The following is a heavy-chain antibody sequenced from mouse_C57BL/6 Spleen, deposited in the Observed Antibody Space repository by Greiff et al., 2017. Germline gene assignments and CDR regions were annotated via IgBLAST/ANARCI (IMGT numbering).Heavy chain of an antibody. D-gene: IGHD1-1*01. CDR3: ARDYYYGSSYDWFAY. CDR2: ISSGSSTI. CDR1: GFTFSDYG. V-gene: IGHV5-17*01. J-gene: IGHJ3*01. Sequence: VQLKESGGGLVKPGGSLKLSCAASGFTFSDYGMHWVRQAPEKGLEWVAYISSGSSTIYYADTVKGRFTISRDNAKNTLFLQMTSLRSEDTAMYYCARDYYYGSSYDWFAYWGQGTLVTVSA.